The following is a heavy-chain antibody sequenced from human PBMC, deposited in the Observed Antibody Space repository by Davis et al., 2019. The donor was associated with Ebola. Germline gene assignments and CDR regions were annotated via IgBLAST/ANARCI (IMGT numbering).Heavy chain of an antibody. CDR1: GGSLTNNY. Sequence: PSETLSPTCTVSGGSLTNNYWSWIRQPPGKRLEWFGYINYSGYTNYHPSVKSRFTISIDTSKGQFSLKLTSATAADTAVYYCTKDGGRSWGQGTLVTVSS. J-gene: IGHJ5*02. CDR2: INYSGYT. V-gene: IGHV4-59*01. D-gene: IGHD3-16*01. CDR3: TKDGGRS.